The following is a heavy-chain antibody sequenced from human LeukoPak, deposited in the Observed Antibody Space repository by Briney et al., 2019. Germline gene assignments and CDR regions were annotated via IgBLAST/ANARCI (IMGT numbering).Heavy chain of an antibody. V-gene: IGHV3-48*04. CDR3: ARDYYDSRGYYGMDV. D-gene: IGHD3-22*01. Sequence: RAGGSLRLSCAASGFTFSSYSMNWVRQAPGKGLEWISYISSSSSTIYYADSVKGRFTISRDNAKNSLYLQMNSLRAEDTAVYYCARDYYDSRGYYGMDVWGQGTTVTVSS. J-gene: IGHJ6*02. CDR1: GFTFSSYS. CDR2: ISSSSSTI.